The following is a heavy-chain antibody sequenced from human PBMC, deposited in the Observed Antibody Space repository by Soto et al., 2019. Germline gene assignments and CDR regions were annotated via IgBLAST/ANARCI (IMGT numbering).Heavy chain of an antibody. D-gene: IGHD5-12*01. CDR3: ARGIRYSYGMDV. Sequence: PSETLSLTCTVSGGSISSYYWSWIRQPPGKGLEWIGYIYYSGSTNYNPSLKSRVTISVDTSKNQFSLKLSSVTAADTAVYYCARGIRYSYGMDVWGQGTTVTVSS. CDR1: GGSISSYY. CDR2: IYYSGST. J-gene: IGHJ6*02. V-gene: IGHV4-59*01.